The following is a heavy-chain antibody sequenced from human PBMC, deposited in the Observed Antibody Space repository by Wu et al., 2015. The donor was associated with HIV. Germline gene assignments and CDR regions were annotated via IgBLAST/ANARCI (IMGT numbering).Heavy chain of an antibody. CDR3: ARGWGSSGWYKIDWFDP. CDR2: INPNSGGT. D-gene: IGHD6-19*01. Sequence: QVQLVQSGAEVKKPGASVKVSCKASGYTFTGYYMHWVRQAPGQGLEWMGWINPNSGGTNYAQKFQGRVTMTRDTSISTAYMELSRLRSDDTAVYYCARGWGSSGWYKIDWFDPWGQGTLVTVSS. V-gene: IGHV1-2*02. J-gene: IGHJ5*02. CDR1: GYTFTGYY.